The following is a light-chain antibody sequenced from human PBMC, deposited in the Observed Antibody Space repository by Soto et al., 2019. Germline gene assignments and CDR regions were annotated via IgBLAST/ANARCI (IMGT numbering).Light chain of an antibody. Sequence: DIQLTQSPSFLSASVGDRVTITCRASQGISSYLAWYQQKPGKAPNLLIYAASTLQSGVPSRFSGSGSGTEFTLTISSLQPEDFATYYCQQLNNYPHTFGQGTKLEIK. V-gene: IGKV1-9*01. J-gene: IGKJ2*01. CDR2: AAS. CDR1: QGISSY. CDR3: QQLNNYPHT.